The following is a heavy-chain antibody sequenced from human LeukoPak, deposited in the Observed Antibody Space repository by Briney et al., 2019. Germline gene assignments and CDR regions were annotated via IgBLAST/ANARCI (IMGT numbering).Heavy chain of an antibody. J-gene: IGHJ5*02. CDR3: ARDLGYCSSTSCVIGNWFDP. Sequence: ASVKVSCKASGYTFTSYYMHWVRQAPGQGLEWMGIINPSGGSTSYAQKFQGRVTMTRDTSTSTVYMELSSLRSEDTAVYYCARDLGYCSSTSCVIGNWFDPWGQGTLVTVAS. D-gene: IGHD2-2*01. CDR1: GYTFTSYY. V-gene: IGHV1-46*01. CDR2: INPSGGST.